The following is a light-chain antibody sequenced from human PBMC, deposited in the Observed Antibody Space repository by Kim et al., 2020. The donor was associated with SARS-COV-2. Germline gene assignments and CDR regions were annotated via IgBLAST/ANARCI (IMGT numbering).Light chain of an antibody. CDR1: QSISSH. Sequence: DIQMTQSPSSLSASVGDRVTITCRTTQSISSHLNWYQQKPGRATKLLISAASTLQGGVPSRFSGSGSETDFTLTISSLQPEDFATYFCQQSYITPFTFGPGTKVYIK. V-gene: IGKV1-39*01. J-gene: IGKJ3*01. CDR3: QQSYITPFT. CDR2: AAS.